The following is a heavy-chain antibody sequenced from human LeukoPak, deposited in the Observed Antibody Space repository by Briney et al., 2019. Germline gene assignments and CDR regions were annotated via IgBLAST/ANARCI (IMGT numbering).Heavy chain of an antibody. CDR3: ARAEWYYDSSGYYYF. J-gene: IGHJ4*02. CDR2: INPSGGST. V-gene: IGHV1-46*01. CDR1: GYTFTSYY. D-gene: IGHD3-22*01. Sequence: ASVKVSCKASGYTFTSYYMHWERQAPGQGLEWMGIINPSGGSTSYAQKFQGRVTMTRDTSTSTVYMELSSLRSEDTAVYYCARAEWYYDSSGYYYFWGQGTLVTVSS.